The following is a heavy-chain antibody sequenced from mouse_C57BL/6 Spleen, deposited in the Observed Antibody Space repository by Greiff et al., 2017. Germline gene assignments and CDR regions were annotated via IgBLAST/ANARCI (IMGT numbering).Heavy chain of an antibody. J-gene: IGHJ2*01. V-gene: IGHV14-4*01. Sequence: VQLQQSGAELVRPGASVKLSCTASGFNIKDDYMHWVKQRPEQGLEWIGWIDPENGDTEYASKFQGKATITADTSSNTAYLQLSSLTSEDTAVYYCTKAGTFTTVVATDFDYWGQGTTLTVSS. CDR3: TKAGTFTTVVATDFDY. CDR2: IDPENGDT. D-gene: IGHD1-1*01. CDR1: GFNIKDDY.